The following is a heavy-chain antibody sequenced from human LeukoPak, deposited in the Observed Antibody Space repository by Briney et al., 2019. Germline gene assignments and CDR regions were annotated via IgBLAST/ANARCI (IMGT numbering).Heavy chain of an antibody. CDR3: ARAEWAAAAIFDY. CDR2: IYYSGST. D-gene: IGHD6-13*01. V-gene: IGHV4-61*05. CDR1: GGSISSSSYY. Sequence: PSETLSLTCTVSGGSISSSSYYWGWIRQPPGKGLEWIGYIYYSGSTNYNPSLKSRVTISVDTSKNQFSLKLSSVTAADTAVYYCARAEWAAAAIFDYWGQGTLVTVSS. J-gene: IGHJ4*02.